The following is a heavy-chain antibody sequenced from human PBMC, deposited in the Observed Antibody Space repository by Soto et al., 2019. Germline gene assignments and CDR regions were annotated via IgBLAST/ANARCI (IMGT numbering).Heavy chain of an antibody. CDR3: ARDRIAGSKYYYGMDV. CDR2: IIPIFGTE. J-gene: IGHJ6*02. Sequence: QVQLVQSGAEVKKPGSSVRVSCMASGGTFSSYAISWVRQAPGQGLEWMGGIIPIFGTENYAQKFQGRVTITADESTSTAYMELSSLRSEDTAVYYCARDRIAGSKYYYGMDVWGQGTTVTVSS. D-gene: IGHD1-20*01. CDR1: GGTFSSYA. V-gene: IGHV1-69*01.